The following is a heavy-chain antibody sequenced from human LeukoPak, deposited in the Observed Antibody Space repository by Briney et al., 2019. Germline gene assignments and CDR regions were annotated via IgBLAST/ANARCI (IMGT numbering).Heavy chain of an antibody. Sequence: SETPSLTCTVSGGSITSSPYYWGWIRQPPGKGLEWIGEINHSGSTNNNPSLKSRVTISVDTSKKQFSLKLSSVTAADTAVYYCARRERDSSGWYWAYWGQGTLVTVSS. CDR1: GGSITSSPYY. J-gene: IGHJ4*02. CDR2: INHSGST. D-gene: IGHD6-19*01. V-gene: IGHV4-39*07. CDR3: ARRERDSSGWYWAY.